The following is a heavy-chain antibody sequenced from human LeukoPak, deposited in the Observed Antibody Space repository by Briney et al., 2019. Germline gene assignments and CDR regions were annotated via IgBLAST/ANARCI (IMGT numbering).Heavy chain of an antibody. D-gene: IGHD2-2*01. CDR1: GFTFSSYW. V-gene: IGHV3-23*01. Sequence: GGSLRLSCAASGFTFSSYWMSWVRQAPGKGLEWVSAISGSGGSTYYADSVKGRFTISRDNSKNTLYLQMNSLRAEDTAVYYCAKGNDCSSTSCLYSSSWYPQYFQHWGQGTLVTVSS. CDR3: AKGNDCSSTSCLYSSSWYPQYFQH. CDR2: ISGSGGST. J-gene: IGHJ1*01.